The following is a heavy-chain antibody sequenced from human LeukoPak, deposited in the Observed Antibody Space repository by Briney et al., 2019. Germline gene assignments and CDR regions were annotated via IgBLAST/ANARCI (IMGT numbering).Heavy chain of an antibody. CDR2: ISWNGVKT. Sequence: GGSLRLSCAASGLTFRDFGMTWVRQTPGKGLEWVAGISWNGVKTDYADSVRGRFTISRDNAKNSLYLQMNSLRAEDTALYYCAKAGSYRLGGYYFDYWGQGTPVTVSS. D-gene: IGHD1-26*01. J-gene: IGHJ4*02. CDR3: AKAGSYRLGGYYFDY. CDR1: GLTFRDFG. V-gene: IGHV3-20*04.